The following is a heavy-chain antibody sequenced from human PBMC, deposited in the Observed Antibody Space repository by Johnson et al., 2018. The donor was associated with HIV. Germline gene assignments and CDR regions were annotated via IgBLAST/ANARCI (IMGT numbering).Heavy chain of an antibody. CDR1: GFIVSTKY. Sequence: VQLVESRGGVVQPGGSLRLSCAASGFIVSTKYMSWVRQAPGKGLEWVSVIYSGGSTYHADSVTGRFTISRDNSKNTLYLQMNSLRAEDTAVYYCARGRDGYNLDAFDIWGQGTMVTVSS. J-gene: IGHJ3*02. V-gene: IGHV3-66*01. CDR2: IYSGGST. CDR3: ARGRDGYNLDAFDI. D-gene: IGHD5-24*01.